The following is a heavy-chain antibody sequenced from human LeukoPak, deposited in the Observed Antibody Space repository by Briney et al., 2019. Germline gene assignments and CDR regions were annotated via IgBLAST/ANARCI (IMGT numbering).Heavy chain of an antibody. V-gene: IGHV1-2*02. CDR1: GYTFTGYY. Sequence: ASVKVSCKASGYTFTGYYIHWVRQAPGQGLEWMGWINPNSGGTNYAQKFQGRVTMTRDTSISTAYMELSRLRSDDTAVYYCARDLHYDVPFDYWGQGTLVTVSS. CDR3: ARDLHYDVPFDY. CDR2: INPNSGGT. J-gene: IGHJ4*02. D-gene: IGHD5-12*01.